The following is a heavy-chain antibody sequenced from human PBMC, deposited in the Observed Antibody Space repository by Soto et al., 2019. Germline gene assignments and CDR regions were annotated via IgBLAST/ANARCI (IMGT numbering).Heavy chain of an antibody. CDR3: ARDHGLGMTYDSSGYYPGTFDY. Sequence: GGSLRLSCTASGFTFGDYAMSWVRQAPGKGLEWVGFIRSKAYGGTTEYAASVKGRFTISRDDSKSIAYLQMNSLRDEDTAVYYCARDHGLGMTYDSSGYYPGTFDYWGQGTLVTVSS. D-gene: IGHD3-22*01. CDR1: GFTFGDYA. V-gene: IGHV3-49*04. CDR2: IRSKAYGGTT. J-gene: IGHJ4*02.